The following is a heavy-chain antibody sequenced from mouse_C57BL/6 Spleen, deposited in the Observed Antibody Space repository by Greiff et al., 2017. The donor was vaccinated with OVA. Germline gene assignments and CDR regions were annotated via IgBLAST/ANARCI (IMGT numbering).Heavy chain of an antibody. V-gene: IGHV1-81*01. Sequence: QVQLKESGAELARPGASVKLSCKASGYTFTSYGISWVKQRTGQGLEWIGEIYPRSGNTYYNEKFKGKATLTVDKSSSTAYMELRSLTSEDSAVYFCARTAYCSNSYYFDYWGQGTTLTVSS. J-gene: IGHJ2*01. D-gene: IGHD2-5*01. CDR3: ARTAYCSNSYYFDY. CDR2: IYPRSGNT. CDR1: GYTFTSYG.